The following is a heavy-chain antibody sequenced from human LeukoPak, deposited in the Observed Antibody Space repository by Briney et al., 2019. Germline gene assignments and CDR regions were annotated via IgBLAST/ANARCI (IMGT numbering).Heavy chain of an antibody. CDR3: AREVDTAIYWYFDL. J-gene: IGHJ2*01. V-gene: IGHV3-64*04. CDR2: ISPSGDRT. D-gene: IGHD5-18*01. Sequence: GGSLRLSCAASGFTFTNHPMHWVRQASGKRLEYVSAISPSGDRTWYADSVKGRFTISRDNAKNSLYLQMNSLRAEDTAVYYCAREVDTAIYWYFDLWGRGTLVTVSS. CDR1: GFTFTNHP.